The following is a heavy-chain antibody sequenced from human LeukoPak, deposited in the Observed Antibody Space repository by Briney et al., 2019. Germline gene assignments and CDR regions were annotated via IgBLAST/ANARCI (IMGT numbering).Heavy chain of an antibody. J-gene: IGHJ4*02. D-gene: IGHD2-21*02. CDR3: ARARLVVTALDY. CDR2: ITGSGGRT. Sequence: PGGSLRLSCAVSGFTFSSYAMSWVRQAPGKGLEWVSTITGSGGRTYYADSVKGRFTISRDNSKNTLYLQMNSLRAEDTAVYSCARARLVVTALDYWGQGTLVTVSS. V-gene: IGHV3-23*01. CDR1: GFTFSSYA.